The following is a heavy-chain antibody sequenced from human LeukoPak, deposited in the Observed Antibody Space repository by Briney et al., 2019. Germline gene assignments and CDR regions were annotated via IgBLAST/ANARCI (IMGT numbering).Heavy chain of an antibody. J-gene: IGHJ5*02. CDR2: IKDDGRDK. CDR1: GFNFRNYW. Sequence: GGSLRLSCAASGFNFRNYWISWVRQAPGKGLEWVANIKDDGRDKYYVDSVKGRFTISRDNARNSLSLQMNSLRVEDTAVYYCARDTGGGFDPWGQVTLVTVSS. CDR3: ARDTGGGFDP. D-gene: IGHD1-1*01. V-gene: IGHV3-7*01.